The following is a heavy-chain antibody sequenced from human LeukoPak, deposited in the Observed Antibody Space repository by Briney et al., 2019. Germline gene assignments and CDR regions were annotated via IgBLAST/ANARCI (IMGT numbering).Heavy chain of an antibody. J-gene: IGHJ5*02. V-gene: IGHV1-2*02. D-gene: IGHD3-3*01. Sequence: GASVKVSCKASGYTFTGYYMHWVRQAPGQGLEWMGWINPNSGGTNYAQKFQGRVTMTRDTSISTAYMELSRLRSDDTAVYYCARVSRFLEWLPTAPYNWFDPWGQGTLVTVSS. CDR1: GYTFTGYY. CDR3: ARVSRFLEWLPTAPYNWFDP. CDR2: INPNSGGT.